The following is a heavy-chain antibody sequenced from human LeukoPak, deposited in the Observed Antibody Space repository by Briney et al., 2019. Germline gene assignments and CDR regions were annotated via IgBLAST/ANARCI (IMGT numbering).Heavy chain of an antibody. V-gene: IGHV1-18*01. CDR2: ISAYNGNT. J-gene: IGHJ5*02. CDR3: ARSTDVVVVVAALGIWFDP. Sequence: ASVKVSCKASGYTFTSYGISWVRQAPGQGLEWMGWISAYNGNTNYAQKLQGRVTMTTDTSTSTAYMELRSLRSDDTAVYYCARSTDVVVVVAALGIWFDPWGQGTLVTVSS. D-gene: IGHD2-15*01. CDR1: GYTFTSYG.